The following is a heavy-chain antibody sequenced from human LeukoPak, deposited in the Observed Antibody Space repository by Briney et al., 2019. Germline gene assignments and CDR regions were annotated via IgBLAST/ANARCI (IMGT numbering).Heavy chain of an antibody. CDR1: GFMFSQHT. J-gene: IGHJ4*02. CDR2: IKKDGSEK. V-gene: IGHV3-7*01. Sequence: GGSLRLSCAVSGFMFSQHTMSWVRQAPGKGLEWVANIKKDGSEKYYVDSLEGRFTISRDNAKNSLYLEMNSLRVEDTALYYCARLSTAVLGSDYWGQGTLVTVSS. CDR3: ARLSTAVLGSDY. D-gene: IGHD6-19*01.